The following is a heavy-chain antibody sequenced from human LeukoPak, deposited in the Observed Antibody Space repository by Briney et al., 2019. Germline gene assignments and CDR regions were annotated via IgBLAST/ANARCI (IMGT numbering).Heavy chain of an antibody. CDR3: ATSSGLGFNY. Sequence: GGSLRLSCAASGFTFRSYWMHWVRHAPGKGLVWVSRINIDGSNTNYADSVKGRFTISRDNAKNTLYLQINSLRAEDTAVYYCATSSGLGFNYWGQGTLVTVSS. J-gene: IGHJ4*02. CDR1: GFTFRSYW. CDR2: INIDGSNT. D-gene: IGHD6-19*01. V-gene: IGHV3-74*01.